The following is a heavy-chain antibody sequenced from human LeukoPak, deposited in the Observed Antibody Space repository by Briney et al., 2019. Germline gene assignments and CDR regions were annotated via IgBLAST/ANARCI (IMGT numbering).Heavy chain of an antibody. CDR3: AKESYDSSGYFVGVGFDY. CDR1: GFTFSSYG. J-gene: IGHJ4*02. D-gene: IGHD3-22*01. CDR2: ISYDGSNK. Sequence: GGSLRLSCAASGFTFSSYGMHWVRQAPGKGLEWVAVISYDGSNKYYADSVKGRFTISRDNSKNTLYLQMNSLRAEDTAVYYCAKESYDSSGYFVGVGFDYWGQGTLVTVSS. V-gene: IGHV3-30*18.